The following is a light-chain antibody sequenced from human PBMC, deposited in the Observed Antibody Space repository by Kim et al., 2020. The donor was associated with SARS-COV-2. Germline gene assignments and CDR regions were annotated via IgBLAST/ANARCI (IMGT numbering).Light chain of an antibody. Sequence: PGGTVTLTCTCSTGAVTSGYDANWFQPKPGQAPRALIFSTTKKHSWTPARFSGSLLGGKAALIVSGVQPEDEAEYYCLLYYGGTMVFGGGTQLTVL. CDR3: LLYYGGTMV. CDR1: TGAVTSGYD. J-gene: IGLJ2*01. V-gene: IGLV7-43*01. CDR2: STT.